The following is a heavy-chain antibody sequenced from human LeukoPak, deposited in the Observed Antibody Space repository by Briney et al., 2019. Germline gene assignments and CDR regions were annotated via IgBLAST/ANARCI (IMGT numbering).Heavy chain of an antibody. D-gene: IGHD6-19*01. V-gene: IGHV4-38-2*02. Sequence: PSETLSLTCTVSGYSISSGYYWGWIRQPPGKGLEWIGSIYHSGSTYYNPSLKSRVTISVDTSKNQFSLKLSSVTAADTAVYYCARVIGSIAVATSGTGWFDPWGQGTLVTVSS. CDR3: ARVIGSIAVATSGTGWFDP. CDR1: GYSISSGYY. CDR2: IYHSGST. J-gene: IGHJ5*02.